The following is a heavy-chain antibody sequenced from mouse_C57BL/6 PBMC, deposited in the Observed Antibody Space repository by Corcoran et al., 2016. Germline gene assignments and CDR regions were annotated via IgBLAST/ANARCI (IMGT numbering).Heavy chain of an antibody. Sequence: EVQLQQSGPVLVKPGASVKMSCKASGYTFTDYYMNWVKQSHGKSLEWIGVINPYNGGTSYNQKFKGKATLTVDKSSSTAYMELNSLTSEDSAVYYCARGRGFYYAMDYWGQGTSVTVSS. V-gene: IGHV1-19*01. CDR1: GYTFTDYY. J-gene: IGHJ4*01. CDR2: INPYNGGT. CDR3: ARGRGFYYAMDY.